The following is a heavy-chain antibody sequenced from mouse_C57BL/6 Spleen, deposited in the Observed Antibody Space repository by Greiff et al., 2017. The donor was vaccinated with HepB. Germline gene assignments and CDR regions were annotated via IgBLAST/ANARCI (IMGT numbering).Heavy chain of an antibody. V-gene: IGHV1-64*01. CDR3: ATQTGTGYFDV. CDR2: IHPNSGST. D-gene: IGHD4-1*01. J-gene: IGHJ1*03. CDR1: GYTFTSYW. Sequence: VQLQESGAELVKPGASVKLSCKASGYTFTSYWMHWVKQRPGQGLEWIGMIHPNSGSTNYNEKFKSKATLTVDKSSSTAYMQLSSLTSEDSAVYYCATQTGTGYFDVWGTGTTVTVSS.